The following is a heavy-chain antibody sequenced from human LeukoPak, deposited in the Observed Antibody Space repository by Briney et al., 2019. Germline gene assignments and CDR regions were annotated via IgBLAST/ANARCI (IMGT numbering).Heavy chain of an antibody. CDR1: GWSFSGYY. D-gene: IGHD3-9*01. V-gene: IGHV4-34*01. CDR2: INHSGST. Sequence: AETLCLTCAVYGWSFSGYYLSWIRQPPGKGLEWIGEINHSGSTNYNPSLKSRVTITVDTAKTQCALKLSAVPAADTVVYYGTREGVRYFGWLSGSFFDYWGQRPRVPVSS. CDR3: TREGVRYFGWLSGSFFDY. J-gene: IGHJ4*02.